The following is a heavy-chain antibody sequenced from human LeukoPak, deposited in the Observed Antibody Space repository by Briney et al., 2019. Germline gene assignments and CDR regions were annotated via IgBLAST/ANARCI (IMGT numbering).Heavy chain of an antibody. D-gene: IGHD6-13*01. CDR3: ARGDPGIAAAGTRNEWFDP. J-gene: IGHJ5*02. V-gene: IGHV1-69*05. Sequence: SSVKVSCKPAGGTFSRYAISWVRQTPGQGLEWMGGIIPIFGTANYAQKFQGRVTITTDESTSTAYMELSSLRSEDRAVYYCARGDPGIAAAGTRNEWFDPWGQGTLGTVSS. CDR1: GGTFSRYA. CDR2: IIPIFGTA.